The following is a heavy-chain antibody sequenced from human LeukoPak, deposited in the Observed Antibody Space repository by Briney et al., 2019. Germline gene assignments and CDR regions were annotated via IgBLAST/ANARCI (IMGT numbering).Heavy chain of an antibody. J-gene: IGHJ4*02. D-gene: IGHD4-17*01. CDR2: IWYDGSNK. CDR1: GFTFSSYG. Sequence: GSLRLSCAASGFTFSSYGMHWGRQAPGKGLGGVGVIWYDGSNKYYVDSVKGRFTISRDNSKNTLYLQMNSLRAEDTAVYYCARDQNEGYGDYFYYFDYWGQGTLVTVSS. V-gene: IGHV3-33*01. CDR3: ARDQNEGYGDYFYYFDY.